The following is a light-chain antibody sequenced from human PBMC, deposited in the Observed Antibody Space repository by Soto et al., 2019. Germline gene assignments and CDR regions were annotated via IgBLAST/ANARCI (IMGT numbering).Light chain of an antibody. CDR1: SSDVGGYNY. V-gene: IGLV2-14*01. CDR3: SSYTKNRTVI. CDR2: EVN. Sequence: QSALTQTASVSGSPGQSITISCTGTSSDVGGYNYVSWYQQLPGKAPKLVIYEVNIRPSGTSNRFSGSKSGNTASLTISGLQAEDEADYYCSSYTKNRTVIFGGRTQLTVL. J-gene: IGLJ7*01.